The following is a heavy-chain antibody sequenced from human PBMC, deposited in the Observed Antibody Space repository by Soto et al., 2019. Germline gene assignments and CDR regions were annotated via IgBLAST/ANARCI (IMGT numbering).Heavy chain of an antibody. CDR1: GYSFTSYW. CDR2: IYPGDSDT. CDR3: ARRKAVVVPAAIPTAHYYYGMDV. V-gene: IGHV5-51*01. J-gene: IGHJ6*02. Sequence: GESLQISCTGSGYSFTSYWIGWVRQMPGKGLEWMGIIYPGDSDTRYSPSFQGQVTISADKSISTAYLQWSSLKASDTAMYYCARRKAVVVPAAIPTAHYYYGMDVCGQGTTVTV. D-gene: IGHD2-2*02.